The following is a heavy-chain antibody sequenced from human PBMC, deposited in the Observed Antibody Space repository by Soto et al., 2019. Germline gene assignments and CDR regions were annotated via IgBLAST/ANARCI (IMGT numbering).Heavy chain of an antibody. J-gene: IGHJ6*03. D-gene: IGHD6-13*01. CDR1: GFTFNSYA. CDR3: ARLRESAAGNGDYMDV. CDR2: INFSGGTI. V-gene: IGHV3-23*01. Sequence: PGGSLRLSCAASGFTFNSYAMSWVRQAPGKGLEWVSAINFSGGTIYYADSVKGRFTISRDNAKNSLYLQMNSLRAEDTAVYYCARLRESAAGNGDYMDVWGKGTTVTVSS.